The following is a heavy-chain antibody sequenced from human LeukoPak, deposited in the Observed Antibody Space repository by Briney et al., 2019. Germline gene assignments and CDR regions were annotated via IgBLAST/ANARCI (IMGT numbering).Heavy chain of an antibody. Sequence: GGSLRLSCAASGFTFSSYSMNWVRQAPGKGLEWVSSINSSSSYIYYADSVKGRFTISRDNAKNSLYLQMNSLRAEDTAVYCCARMAGTDDYYDSSHPSDYWGQGTLVTVSS. D-gene: IGHD3-22*01. CDR3: ARMAGTDDYYDSSHPSDY. J-gene: IGHJ4*02. V-gene: IGHV3-21*01. CDR1: GFTFSSYS. CDR2: INSSSSYI.